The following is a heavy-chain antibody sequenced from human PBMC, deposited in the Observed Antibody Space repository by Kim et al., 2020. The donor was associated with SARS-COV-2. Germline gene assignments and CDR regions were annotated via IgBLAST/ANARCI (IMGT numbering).Heavy chain of an antibody. D-gene: IGHD3-10*01. CDR3: ARDRGFGELSFYYYYYGMDF. CDR1: GYTFTSYA. Sequence: ASVKVSCKASGYTFTSYAMHWVRQAPGQRLEWMGWINAGNGNTKYSQKIQGRVTITRDTSASTAYMELSSLRSEDTAVYYCARDRGFGELSFYYYYYGMDFWGQVTTVSVSS. J-gene: IGHJ6*01. CDR2: INAGNGNT. V-gene: IGHV1-3*01.